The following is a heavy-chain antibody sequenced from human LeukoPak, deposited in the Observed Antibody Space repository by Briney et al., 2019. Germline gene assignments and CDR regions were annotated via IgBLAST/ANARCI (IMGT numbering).Heavy chain of an antibody. CDR3: ARPRYSSRSFDY. Sequence: TSETLSLTCAVYGGSFSGYYWSWIRQPPGKGLEWIGEINHSGSTNYNPSLKSRLTISADTSNNQFSLNLSSVTAADTAVYYCARPRYSSRSFDYWGQGTLVTVSS. D-gene: IGHD6-13*01. CDR1: GGSFSGYY. J-gene: IGHJ4*02. V-gene: IGHV4-34*01. CDR2: INHSGST.